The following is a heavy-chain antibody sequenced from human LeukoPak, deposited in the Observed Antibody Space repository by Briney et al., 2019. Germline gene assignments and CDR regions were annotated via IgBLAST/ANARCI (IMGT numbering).Heavy chain of an antibody. J-gene: IGHJ1*01. V-gene: IGHV3-33*01. Sequence: GRPLRLSCAASGFTFSFYGMHWVRQAPGKGLEWVAVVWYDGSKNYYADSVKGRFTISRDNSKNTVYLQMNSLRVEDTAVYYCAGEEDLRELRGGREFFQYWGQGTLVTVSS. CDR1: GFTFSFYG. CDR3: AGEEDLRELRGGREFFQY. D-gene: IGHD3-10*01. CDR2: VWYDGSKN.